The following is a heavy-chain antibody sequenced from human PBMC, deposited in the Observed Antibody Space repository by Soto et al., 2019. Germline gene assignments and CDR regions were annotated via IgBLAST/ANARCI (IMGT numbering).Heavy chain of an antibody. J-gene: IGHJ6*02. CDR1: GGTFSSFA. CDR3: ARDRVMRGNAYYYGMDV. CDR2: IVPMFAAP. V-gene: IGHV1-69*12. D-gene: IGHD2-21*01. Sequence: QVLLVQSGAEVKKPGSSVRVSCKTSGGTFSSFAISWVRLAPGQGLEWMGVIVPMFAAPTYAQKFQGRVSTTADESTRTAYMEPSRLRSDATAVYYCARDRVMRGNAYYYGMDVWGQGTTVTVSS.